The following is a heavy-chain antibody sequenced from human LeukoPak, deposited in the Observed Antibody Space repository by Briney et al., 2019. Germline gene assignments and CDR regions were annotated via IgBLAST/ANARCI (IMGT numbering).Heavy chain of an antibody. Sequence: ASVKVSCKXSGGTFSSNAISWVRQAPGQGLEWMGRIIPIFGTANYAQKFQGRVTITTDESTSTAYMELSSLRSEDTAVYYCARAPTGYYYYYMDVWGKGTTVTVSS. V-gene: IGHV1-69*05. CDR3: ARAPTGYYYYYMDV. J-gene: IGHJ6*03. CDR1: GGTFSSNA. CDR2: IIPIFGTA. D-gene: IGHD2-8*02.